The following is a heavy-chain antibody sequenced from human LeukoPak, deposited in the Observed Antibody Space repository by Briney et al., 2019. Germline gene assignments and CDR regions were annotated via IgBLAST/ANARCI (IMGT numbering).Heavy chain of an antibody. D-gene: IGHD5-12*01. Sequence: GGSLRLSCAASGFTFSSYEMNWVRQAPGKGLEWVSYISSSGSTIYYADSVKGRFTISRDNAKNSLYLQMNSLRAEDTAVYYCARRSSYLPRAWLKRGYYLDYWGQGTLVTVSS. V-gene: IGHV3-48*03. J-gene: IGHJ4*02. CDR3: ARRSSYLPRAWLKRGYYLDY. CDR1: GFTFSSYE. CDR2: ISSSGSTI.